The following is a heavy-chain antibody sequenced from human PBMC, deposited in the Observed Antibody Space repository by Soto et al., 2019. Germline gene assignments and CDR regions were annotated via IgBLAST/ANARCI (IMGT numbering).Heavy chain of an antibody. V-gene: IGHV3-23*01. CDR2: IGGRGTSS. CDR3: AKSRYADSSGDYYDF. J-gene: IGHJ4*02. D-gene: IGHD3-22*01. Sequence: GGSLILSCAASGFTFSNYAMSWVRQAPGKGLEWVSGIGGRGTSSYYADSVKGRFAISRDNSYNTLFLQLHSLRAEDTAVYYCAKSRYADSSGDYYDFWGQGTRVTVSS. CDR1: GFTFSNYA.